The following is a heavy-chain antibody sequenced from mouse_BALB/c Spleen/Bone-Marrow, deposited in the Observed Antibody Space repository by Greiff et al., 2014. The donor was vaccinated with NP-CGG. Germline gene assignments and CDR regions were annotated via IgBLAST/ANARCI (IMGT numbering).Heavy chain of an antibody. V-gene: IGHV3-2*02. CDR1: GYSITSDYA. CDR3: AKGTPDGNSSSY. CDR2: ISYSSST. D-gene: IGHD2-1*01. J-gene: IGHJ3*01. Sequence: VQLQQSGPGLVKPSPSLSLTCNVTGYSITSDYAWNWIRQFPGNKLEWMGYISYSSSTSYDPSLKNRISITRDKSKNKFFLQLNSVTTEDTATYYCAKGTPDGNSSSYWGQGTLVTVSA.